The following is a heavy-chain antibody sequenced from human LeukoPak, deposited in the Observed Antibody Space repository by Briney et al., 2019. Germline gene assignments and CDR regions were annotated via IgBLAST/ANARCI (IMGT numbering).Heavy chain of an antibody. Sequence: GGSLTLSCLTSGFTLSTNAMSWVRQAPGKGLEWISLISGSGASTYYADSVKARFTISRDDSRNTLYLQMNSLRGDDTAVYYCAKDVGKWESLHFFDYWGQGTLVTVSS. V-gene: IGHV3-23*01. CDR1: GFTLSTNA. D-gene: IGHD1-26*01. CDR3: AKDVGKWESLHFFDY. J-gene: IGHJ4*02. CDR2: ISGSGAST.